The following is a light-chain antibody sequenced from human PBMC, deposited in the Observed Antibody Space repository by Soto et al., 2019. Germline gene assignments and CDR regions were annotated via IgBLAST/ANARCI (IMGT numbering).Light chain of an antibody. CDR3: QQHHSLPLT. CDR1: QDISNH. CDR2: DAS. Sequence: DLPMTQSPSSLSASVGDRVTITCQASQDISNHLSWYQQKPGKAPKLLIYDASNLETGVPSGFSGSGSGTDFTFTISSLQPENVATYYCQQHHSLPLTFGGGTKVEIK. J-gene: IGKJ4*01. V-gene: IGKV1-33*01.